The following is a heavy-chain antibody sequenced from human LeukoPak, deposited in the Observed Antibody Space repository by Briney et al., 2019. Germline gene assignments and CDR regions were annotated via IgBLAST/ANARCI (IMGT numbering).Heavy chain of an antibody. J-gene: IGHJ3*02. CDR3: ARSSAARPDAFDI. D-gene: IGHD6-6*01. CDR2: ISAYNGNT. V-gene: IGHV1-18*01. CDR1: GYTFTSYG. Sequence: ASVKVSCKASGYTFTSYGITWVRQAPGQGLEWVGWISAYNGNTNYAHKLQGRVTMTTDTSTSTAYLDLRSLRSDDTAVFYCARSSAARPDAFDIWGQGTLVTVSS.